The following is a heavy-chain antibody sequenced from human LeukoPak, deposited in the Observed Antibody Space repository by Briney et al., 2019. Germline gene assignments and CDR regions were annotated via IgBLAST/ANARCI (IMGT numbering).Heavy chain of an antibody. CDR2: ISGSGGNT. CDR1: GFTFSSYA. V-gene: IGHV3-23*01. Sequence: GGSLRLSCAASGFTFSSYAMSWVRQAPGKGLEWVSVISGSGGNTYYADSVKGRLTISRDNSKNTLYLQMNSLRVDDTAVYSCAKGSHGYSSSSADYWGQGTLVTVSS. CDR3: AKGSHGYSSSSADY. J-gene: IGHJ4*02. D-gene: IGHD6-6*01.